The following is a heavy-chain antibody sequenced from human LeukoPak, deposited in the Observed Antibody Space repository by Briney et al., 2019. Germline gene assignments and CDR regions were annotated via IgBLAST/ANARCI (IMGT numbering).Heavy chain of an antibody. J-gene: IGHJ5*02. V-gene: IGHV5-51*01. D-gene: IGHD3-16*01. CDR3: ARHGERGNWLDP. CDR2: IYPGDSDT. Sequence: PRESLKISCKGSGYSFTSFWIAWVRQMPGKGLEWMGIIYPGDSDTRYSPSFQGQVTISADKSINTAYLRWSSLKASDTAMYYCARHGERGNWLDPWGQGTLVTVSP. CDR1: GYSFTSFW.